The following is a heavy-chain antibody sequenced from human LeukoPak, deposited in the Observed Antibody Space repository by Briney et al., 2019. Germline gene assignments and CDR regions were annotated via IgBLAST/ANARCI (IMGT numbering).Heavy chain of an antibody. D-gene: IGHD2-2*01. CDR2: INHSGST. Sequence: GSLRLSCAASGFTFSSYAMSWVRQPPGKGLEWIGEINHSGSTNYNPSLKSRVTISVDTSKNQFSLKLSSVTAADTAVYYCARGVVVVPAAMSEYWYFDLWGRGTLVTVSS. V-gene: IGHV4-34*01. CDR3: ARGVVVVPAAMSEYWYFDL. CDR1: GFTFSSYA. J-gene: IGHJ2*01.